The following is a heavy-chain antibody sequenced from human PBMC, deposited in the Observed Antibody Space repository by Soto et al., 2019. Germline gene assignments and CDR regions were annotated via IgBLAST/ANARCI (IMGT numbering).Heavy chain of an antibody. CDR2: IIPIFGTA. J-gene: IGHJ2*01. D-gene: IGHD3-22*01. V-gene: IGHV1-69*12. Sequence: QVQLVQSGAEVKKPGSSVKVSCKASGGTFSSYAISWVRQAPGQGLEWMGGIIPIFGTANYAQKFQGRVTIPADESTSTAYMELSSLRSEDTAVYYCARIYYDSSGLFPPYWYFDLWGRGTLVTVSS. CDR3: ARIYYDSSGLFPPYWYFDL. CDR1: GGTFSSYA.